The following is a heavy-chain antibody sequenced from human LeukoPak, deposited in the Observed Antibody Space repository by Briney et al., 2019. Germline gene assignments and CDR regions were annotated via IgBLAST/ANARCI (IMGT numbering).Heavy chain of an antibody. V-gene: IGHV1-8*02. Sequence: GASVKVSCKASGYTFTGYYMHWVRQAPGQGLEWMGWMNPNSGNTGYAQKFQGRVTMTRNTSISTAYMELSSLRSEDTAVYYCASRIMITFGGVPVPSWGQGTLVTVSS. CDR3: ASRIMITFGGVPVPS. D-gene: IGHD3-16*01. J-gene: IGHJ5*02. CDR1: GYTFTGYY. CDR2: MNPNSGNT.